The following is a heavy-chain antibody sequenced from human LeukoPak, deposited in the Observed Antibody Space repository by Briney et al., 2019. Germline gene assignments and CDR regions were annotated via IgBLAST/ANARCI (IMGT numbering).Heavy chain of an antibody. V-gene: IGHV4-59*01. CDR1: GGSISSYY. J-gene: IGHJ6*02. CDR3: ARSGIDSSGFYFSAYNYYGMDV. CDR2: LNNRGST. Sequence: SETLSLTCTVSGGSISSYYWTWIRQPPGKGLEWIGYLNNRGSTKYNPSLNSRVTISVDTSKRQFSLKMNSVTAADTAVYYCARSGIDSSGFYFSAYNYYGMDVWGQGTTITVSS. D-gene: IGHD3-22*01.